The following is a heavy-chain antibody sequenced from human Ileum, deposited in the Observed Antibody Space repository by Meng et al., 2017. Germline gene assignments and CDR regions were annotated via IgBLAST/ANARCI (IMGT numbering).Heavy chain of an antibody. J-gene: IGHJ4*01. D-gene: IGHD6-6*01. CDR1: GFTFSNYA. CDR2: IHAGSGGT. Sequence: QVQFEQSGAEVKKPGASVRISCKASGFTFSNYAIYWVRQAPGQSLEWLGWIHAGSGGTKFSQTFQGRLTFDRDTSADTVYMELSSLTSGDRAVYYCGRGRASFYFDFLGQGTLVTVSS. V-gene: IGHV1-3*01. CDR3: GRGRASFYFDF.